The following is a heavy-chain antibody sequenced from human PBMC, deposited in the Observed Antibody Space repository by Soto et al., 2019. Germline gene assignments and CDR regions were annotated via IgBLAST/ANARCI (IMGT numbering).Heavy chain of an antibody. Sequence: QVQLVQSGAEVKKPGASVKVSCKASGYTFNTYGIGWVRQAPGQGLEWMGWISDHNGKTTYVQKFQDRVTLTTDTSTDTAYMELRSLRSDDSAVYYCARADIAEAYPFDIWGQGTMVTVSS. D-gene: IGHD6-13*01. V-gene: IGHV1-18*01. J-gene: IGHJ3*02. CDR2: ISDHNGKT. CDR3: ARADIAEAYPFDI. CDR1: GYTFNTYG.